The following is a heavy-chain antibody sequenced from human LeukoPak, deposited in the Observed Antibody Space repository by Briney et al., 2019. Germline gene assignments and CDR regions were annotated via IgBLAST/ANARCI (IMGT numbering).Heavy chain of an antibody. Sequence: ASVKVSCMASGGTFSSYAISWVRQAPGQGLEWMGGIIPIFGTANYAQKFQGRVTITTDESTSTAYMELSSLRSEDTAVYYCARDGPDAFDIWGQGTMVTVSS. CDR3: ARDGPDAFDI. CDR1: GGTFSSYA. J-gene: IGHJ3*02. CDR2: IIPIFGTA. V-gene: IGHV1-69*05.